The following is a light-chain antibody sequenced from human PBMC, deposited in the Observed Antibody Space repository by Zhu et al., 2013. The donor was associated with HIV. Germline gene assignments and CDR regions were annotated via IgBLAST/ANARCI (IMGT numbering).Light chain of an antibody. CDR2: EVT. J-gene: IGLJ3*02. Sequence: QSALTQPASVSGSPGQSITISCTGTSSDVGAYNYVSWYQQHPGKAPKLMIYEVTNRPSGVSNRFSGSKSGNTASLTISGLQAEDEADYYCSSYAGNNNLLFGGGTQLTVL. CDR1: SSDVGAYNY. CDR3: SSYAGNNNLL. V-gene: IGLV2-14*01.